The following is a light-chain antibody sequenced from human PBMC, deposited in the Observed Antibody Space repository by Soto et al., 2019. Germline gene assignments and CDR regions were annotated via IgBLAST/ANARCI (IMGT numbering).Light chain of an antibody. CDR1: QSVSSY. Sequence: EIVLTQSLATLSLSPGDRATLSFRASQSVSSYLAWYQQKPGQAPRLLIYDASNRATGIPARFSGSGSGTDFTLTISSLEPEDFAVYYCQQRSNWSPSITFGQGTRLEIK. CDR2: DAS. CDR3: QQRSNWSPSIT. J-gene: IGKJ5*01. V-gene: IGKV3-11*01.